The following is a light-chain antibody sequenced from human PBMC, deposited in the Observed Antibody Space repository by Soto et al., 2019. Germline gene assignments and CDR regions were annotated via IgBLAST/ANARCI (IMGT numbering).Light chain of an antibody. Sequence: DIQMTQSPSTLSPSVGDRVTITCRASQSVNNWLAWYQQKPGRAPKLLIYDASSLESGVPSRFSGSGSGTEFPLTISSLQPDDFATYYCQHYNRYSPWTFGQGTKVDIK. CDR1: QSVNNW. CDR2: DAS. V-gene: IGKV1-5*01. J-gene: IGKJ1*01. CDR3: QHYNRYSPWT.